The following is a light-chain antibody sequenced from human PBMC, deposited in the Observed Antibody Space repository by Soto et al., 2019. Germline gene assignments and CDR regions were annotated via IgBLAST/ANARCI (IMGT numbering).Light chain of an antibody. CDR1: QGMYND. Sequence: DTQMTQSPSSRSASVGDRVTITCRAIQGMYNDLAWYQQKPGKIPKILIYAASSLVSGVPSRFSGSGSGTDFTLTISSLQPEDVATYYCQKCNSAPFTFGPGTKVDIK. CDR3: QKCNSAPFT. V-gene: IGKV1-27*01. CDR2: AAS. J-gene: IGKJ3*01.